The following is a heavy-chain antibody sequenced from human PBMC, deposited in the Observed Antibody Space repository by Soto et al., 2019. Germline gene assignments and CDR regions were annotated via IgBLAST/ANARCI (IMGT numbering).Heavy chain of an antibody. CDR1: GGSISSYY. Sequence: SETLSLTCTVSGGSISSYYWSWIRQPPGKGLEWIGYIYYTGSTNYNPSLKSRVTISVDTSKNQFSLKLSSVTAADTAVYYCARRYSSAFDIWGQGTTVTVSS. CDR3: ARRYSSAFDI. J-gene: IGHJ3*02. V-gene: IGHV4-59*08. D-gene: IGHD6-13*01. CDR2: IYYTGST.